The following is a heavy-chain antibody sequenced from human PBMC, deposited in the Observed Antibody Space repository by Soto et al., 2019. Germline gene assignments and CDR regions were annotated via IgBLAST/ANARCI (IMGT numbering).Heavy chain of an antibody. J-gene: IGHJ6*02. V-gene: IGHV1-69*01. CDR1: GGTFRKYP. Sequence: QVQLLQSGAEVKKPGSSVKVSCRATGGTFRKYPISWVRQAPGQGPEWMGGIIPIFGTANYAQKFQGRVTITADESTSTAYMELSSLRSEDTAVYYCARKHCSGGSCYSDYYGMDVWGQGTTVTVSS. D-gene: IGHD2-15*01. CDR3: ARKHCSGGSCYSDYYGMDV. CDR2: IIPIFGTA.